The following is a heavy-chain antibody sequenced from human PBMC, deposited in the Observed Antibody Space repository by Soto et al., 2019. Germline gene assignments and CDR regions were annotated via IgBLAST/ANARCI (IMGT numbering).Heavy chain of an antibody. J-gene: IGHJ6*02. V-gene: IGHV4-34*01. CDR2: INHSGST. Sequence: SETLSLTCAVYGGSFSGYYWSWIRQPPGKGLEWIGEINHSGSTNYNPSLKSRVTISVDTSKNQFPLKLSSVTAADTAVYYCARDSARGGYSYCFPRIGYYYYVMDVWGQGTTVTVSS. CDR1: GGSFSGYY. D-gene: IGHD5-18*01. CDR3: ARDSARGGYSYCFPRIGYYYYVMDV.